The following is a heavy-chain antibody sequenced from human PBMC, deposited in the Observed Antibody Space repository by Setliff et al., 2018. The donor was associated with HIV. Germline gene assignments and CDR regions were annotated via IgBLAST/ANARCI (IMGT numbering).Heavy chain of an antibody. CDR3: ARGGGYDRSGYYPFDY. D-gene: IGHD3-22*01. Sequence: PSETLSLTCTVSGGSISSYYWSWIRQPPGKGLEWIGEINHSGSTNYNPSLKSRVTMSVDTSKNQFSLKLSSVTAADTAVYYCARGGGYDRSGYYPFDYWGQGTPVTVSS. CDR1: GGSISSYY. J-gene: IGHJ4*02. V-gene: IGHV4-34*01. CDR2: INHSGST.